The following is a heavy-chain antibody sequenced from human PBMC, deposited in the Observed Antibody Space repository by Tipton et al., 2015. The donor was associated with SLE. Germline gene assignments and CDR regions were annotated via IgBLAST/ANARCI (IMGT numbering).Heavy chain of an antibody. D-gene: IGHD3-10*01. CDR2: ISASGGST. CDR1: GFTFNNYA. J-gene: IGHJ6*03. Sequence: GSLRLSCAASGFTFNNYAMSWVRQAPGKGLEWVSGISASGGSTYYADSVKGRFTISKDDSKNTLYVQMNSLTAEDTAVYYCAKVAPYGSGSYPIMDVWGKGTTVTVSS. CDR3: AKVAPYGSGSYPIMDV. V-gene: IGHV3-23*01.